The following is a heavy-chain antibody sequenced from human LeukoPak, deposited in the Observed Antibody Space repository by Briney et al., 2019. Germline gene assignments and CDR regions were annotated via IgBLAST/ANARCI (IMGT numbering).Heavy chain of an antibody. CDR3: AKGGIFDFWSAPSPMDV. CDR1: GGSMDNLY. J-gene: IGHJ6*02. CDR2: IYYNGDT. V-gene: IGHV4-59*11. D-gene: IGHD3-3*01. Sequence: PSETLSLTCAVSGGSMDNLYWSWFRQPPGKGLEWIGYIYYNGDTMYNPSLKSRITISVDRSKNRFSLNLTSVTAADTAVYYCAKGGIFDFWSAPSPMDVWGQGTTVTVSS.